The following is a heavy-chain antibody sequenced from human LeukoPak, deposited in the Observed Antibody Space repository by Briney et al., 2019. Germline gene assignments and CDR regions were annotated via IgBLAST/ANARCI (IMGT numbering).Heavy chain of an antibody. Sequence: GGSLRLSCAASGFTFSSYSMNWVRQAPGRGLEWVSSISTSGTHIYYADSVKGRFTISRDNAKNSLYLQMNSLRAEDTALYYCARDPVCGGDCFVDYWGQGTLVTVSS. D-gene: IGHD2-21*02. J-gene: IGHJ4*02. CDR2: ISTSGTHI. CDR1: GFTFSSYS. V-gene: IGHV3-21*01. CDR3: ARDPVCGGDCFVDY.